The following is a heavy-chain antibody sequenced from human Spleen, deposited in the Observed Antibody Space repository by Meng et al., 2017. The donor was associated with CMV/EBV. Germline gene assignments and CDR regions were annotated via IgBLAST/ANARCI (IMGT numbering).Heavy chain of an antibody. Sequence: YNLSDYYMHWVRQVPGQGLEWMGWINPKRGGASYAVKCQGRVTMTRDTSINTAFMEMTRLTSDDTAMYYCARDRGLSIVVIPAALTTWGQGSLVTVSS. CDR3: ARDRGLSIVVIPAALTT. D-gene: IGHD2-2*01. CDR2: INPKRGGA. J-gene: IGHJ5*02. CDR1: YNLSDYY. V-gene: IGHV1-2*02.